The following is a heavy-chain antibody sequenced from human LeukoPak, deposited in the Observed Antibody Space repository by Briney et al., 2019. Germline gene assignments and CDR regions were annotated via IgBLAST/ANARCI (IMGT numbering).Heavy chain of an antibody. Sequence: ASVKVSCEASGYTFTGYYMHWVRQAPGQGLEWMGWINPNSGGTNYAQKFQGRVTMTRDTSISTAYMELSRLRSDDTAVYYCARTLGDFWSGYPHWGQGTLVTVSS. CDR3: ARTLGDFWSGYPH. V-gene: IGHV1-2*02. D-gene: IGHD3-3*01. CDR1: GYTFTGYY. CDR2: INPNSGGT. J-gene: IGHJ4*02.